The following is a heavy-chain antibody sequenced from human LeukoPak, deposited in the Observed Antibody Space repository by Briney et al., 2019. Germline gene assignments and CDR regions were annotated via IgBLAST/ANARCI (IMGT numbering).Heavy chain of an antibody. J-gene: IGHJ4*02. CDR2: LSSDGVNK. D-gene: IGHD3-3*01. CDR3: ARDPGTIFDVLNYPFDY. Sequence: GGSLRLSCAASGFTFSSYPMHWVRQTTGKGLEWVAILSSDGVNKRYADSVQGRFTISRDNFKNTLYLQMNSLTADDTAIYYCARDPGTIFDVLNYPFDYWGQGTLVTVSS. CDR1: GFTFSSYP. V-gene: IGHV3-30-3*01.